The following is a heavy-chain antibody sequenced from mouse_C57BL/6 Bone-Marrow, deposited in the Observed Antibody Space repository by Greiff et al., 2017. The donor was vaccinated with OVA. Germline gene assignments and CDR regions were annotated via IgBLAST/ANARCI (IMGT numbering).Heavy chain of an antibody. V-gene: IGHV1-82*01. CDR2: IYPGDGDT. D-gene: IGHD1-1*01. CDR3: ARKITTVVDWYFDV. Sequence: VQLQQSGPELVKPGASVKISCKASGYAFSSSWMNWVKQRPGKGLEWIGRIYPGDGDTNYTGKFKGKATLTADKSSSTAYMQLSSLTSEDSAVYVCARKITTVVDWYFDVWGTGTTVTVSS. CDR1: GYAFSSSW. J-gene: IGHJ1*03.